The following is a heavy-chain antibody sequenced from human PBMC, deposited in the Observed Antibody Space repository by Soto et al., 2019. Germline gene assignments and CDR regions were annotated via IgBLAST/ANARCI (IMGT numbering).Heavy chain of an antibody. CDR2: IYTSGST. CDR3: ARDGFGYCTNGVCPYFDP. V-gene: IGHV4-4*07. D-gene: IGHD2-8*01. J-gene: IGHJ5*02. CDR1: GGSISSYY. Sequence: SETLSLTCTVSGGSISSYYWSWIRQPAGKGLEWIGRIYTSGSTNYNPSLKSRVTMSVDTSKNQFSLKLSSVTAADTAVYYCARDGFGYCTNGVCPYFDPWGQGTLVTVSS.